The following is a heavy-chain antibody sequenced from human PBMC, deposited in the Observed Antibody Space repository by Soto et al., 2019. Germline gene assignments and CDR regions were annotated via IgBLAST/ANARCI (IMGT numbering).Heavy chain of an antibody. CDR3: ARARGRDIWDDVGYYYGIDV. Sequence: QVQLVQSGAEVKKPGSSVKVSCKASGGTFSSYAISWVRQAPGQGLEWMGGIIPIFGTANYAQKFQGRVTIYADESTSTAYMEGRRLRSEDTTVYYCARARGRDIWDDVGYYYGIDVWGKGTTVTVSS. CDR2: IIPIFGTA. CDR1: GGTFSSYA. J-gene: IGHJ6*04. V-gene: IGHV1-69*12. D-gene: IGHD3-10*01.